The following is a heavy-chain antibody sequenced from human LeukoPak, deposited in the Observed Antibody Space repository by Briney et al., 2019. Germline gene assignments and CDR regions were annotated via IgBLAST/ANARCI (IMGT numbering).Heavy chain of an antibody. D-gene: IGHD6-19*01. Sequence: GGSLRLSCAASGFTFSSYAMSWVRQAPGKGLEWVSAISGSGGSTYYADSVKGRFTISRDNSKNTLYLQMNSLRAEDTAVYYCAKGGEYWGIAVAGVFDYWGQGTLVTVSS. J-gene: IGHJ4*02. CDR1: GFTFSSYA. V-gene: IGHV3-23*01. CDR3: AKGGEYWGIAVAGVFDY. CDR2: ISGSGGST.